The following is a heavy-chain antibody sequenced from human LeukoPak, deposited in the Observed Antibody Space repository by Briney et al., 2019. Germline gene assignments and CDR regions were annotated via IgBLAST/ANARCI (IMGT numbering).Heavy chain of an antibody. Sequence: ASVKVSCKASGGTFSSYAISWVRQAPGQGLEWMGGIIPIFGTANYAQKFQGRVTITADESTSTAYMELSSLRSEDTAVYYCARDASGEQLVDYFDYWGQGTLVTVSS. V-gene: IGHV1-69*13. CDR1: GGTFSSYA. CDR3: ARDASGEQLVDYFDY. J-gene: IGHJ4*02. D-gene: IGHD6-6*01. CDR2: IIPIFGTA.